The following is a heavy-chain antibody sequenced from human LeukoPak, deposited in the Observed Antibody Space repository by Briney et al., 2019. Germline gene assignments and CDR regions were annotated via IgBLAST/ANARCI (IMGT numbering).Heavy chain of an antibody. CDR1: GGSFSGYY. J-gene: IGHJ4*02. V-gene: IGHV4-34*01. Sequence: SETLSLTCAVYGGSFSGYYWSWIRQPPGEGLEWIGEINHSGSTNYNPSLKSRVTISVDTSKNQFSLKLSSVTAADTAVYYCARGGEIAEFDYWGQGTLVTVSS. D-gene: IGHD2/OR15-2a*01. CDR2: INHSGST. CDR3: ARGGEIAEFDY.